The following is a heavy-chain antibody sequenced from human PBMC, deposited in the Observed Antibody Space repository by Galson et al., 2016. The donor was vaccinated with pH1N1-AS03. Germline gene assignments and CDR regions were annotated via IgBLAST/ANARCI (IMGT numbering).Heavy chain of an antibody. D-gene: IGHD5-24*01. CDR2: IRSKADGGTG. CDR3: TTDLYRERRWLNY. Sequence: SLRLSCAASGMNFTNAYMSWVRQTPGKGLEWVGRIRSKADGGTGDYAAPVKGRFTISRDDSDNTVSLQVKSLKTEDTAIYYCTTDLYRERRWLNYWGQGTLVTVSS. V-gene: IGHV3-15*01. CDR1: GMNFTNAY. J-gene: IGHJ4*01.